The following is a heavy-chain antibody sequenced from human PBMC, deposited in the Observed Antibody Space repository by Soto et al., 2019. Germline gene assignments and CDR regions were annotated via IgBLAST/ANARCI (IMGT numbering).Heavy chain of an antibody. J-gene: IGHJ6*03. V-gene: IGHV1-8*01. D-gene: IGHD6-13*01. CDR2: MNPNSGNT. Sequence: GASVKVSCKASGYTFIKYGVSWMRQAPGQGLEWLGWMNPNSGNTGYAQKLQGGVTMTRNTSISTAYMELSSLRSEDTAVYYCARYSSSWTVTPYYYYMDVWGKGTTVTVSS. CDR3: ARYSSSWTVTPYYYYMDV. CDR1: GYTFIKYG.